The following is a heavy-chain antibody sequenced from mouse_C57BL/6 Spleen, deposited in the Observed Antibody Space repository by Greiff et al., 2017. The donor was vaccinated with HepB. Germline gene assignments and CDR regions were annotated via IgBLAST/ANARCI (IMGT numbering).Heavy chain of an antibody. Sequence: VHLVESGAELVRPGASVTLSCKASGYTFTDYEMHWVKQTPVHGLEWIGAIDPETGGTAYNQKFKGKAILTADKSSSTAYMELRSLTSEDSAVYYCTGCITTVVASDYWGQGTTLTVSS. CDR1: GYTFTDYE. D-gene: IGHD1-1*01. V-gene: IGHV1-15*01. CDR3: TGCITTVVASDY. CDR2: IDPETGGT. J-gene: IGHJ2*01.